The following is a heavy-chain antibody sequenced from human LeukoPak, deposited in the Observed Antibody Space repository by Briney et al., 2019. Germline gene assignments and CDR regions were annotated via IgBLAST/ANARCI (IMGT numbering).Heavy chain of an antibody. D-gene: IGHD6-13*01. CDR3: ARNQDSSWYYYYMDV. CDR2: ITGSGGST. V-gene: IGHV3-23*01. J-gene: IGHJ6*03. Sequence: GGSLRLSCAASGFTFNNYAMSWVRQAPGKGLEWVSTITGSGGSTYSADSVKGRLTISRDNSKNTLYPQMNSLRADDTALYYCARNQDSSWYYYYMDVWGKGTTVTVSS. CDR1: GFTFNNYA.